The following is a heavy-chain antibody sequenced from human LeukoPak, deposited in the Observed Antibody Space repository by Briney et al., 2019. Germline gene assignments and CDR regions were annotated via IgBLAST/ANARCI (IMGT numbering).Heavy chain of an antibody. Sequence: GASVKVSCKASGYTFTSYDINWVRQATGQGLEWMGWMNPNSGNTGYAQKFQGRVTITRNTSISTAYMELSSLRSEDTAVYYCARGFRYCSSTSCYTGAFDIWGQGTMVTVSS. CDR1: GYTFTSYD. CDR2: MNPNSGNT. V-gene: IGHV1-8*01. D-gene: IGHD2-2*02. CDR3: ARGFRYCSSTSCYTGAFDI. J-gene: IGHJ3*02.